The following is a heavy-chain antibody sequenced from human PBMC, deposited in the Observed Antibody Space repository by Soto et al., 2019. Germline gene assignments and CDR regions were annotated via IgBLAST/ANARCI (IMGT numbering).Heavy chain of an antibody. CDR1: GFIFNDYY. CDR2: ISSSGTII. V-gene: IGHV3-11*01. CDR3: ARSAYCGGDCYLPDY. Sequence: QVHLVESGGGLVKPGGSLRLSCAASGFIFNDYYMSWIRQAPGKGLECVSYISSSGTIIYYADSVKGRFTISRDNAENSLYLQMNSLRAEDTAMYYCARSAYCGGDCYLPDYWGQGTLVTVSS. J-gene: IGHJ4*02. D-gene: IGHD2-21*01.